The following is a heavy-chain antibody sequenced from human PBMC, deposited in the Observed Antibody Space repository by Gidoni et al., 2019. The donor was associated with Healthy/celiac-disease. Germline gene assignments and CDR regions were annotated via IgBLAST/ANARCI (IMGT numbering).Heavy chain of an antibody. V-gene: IGHV3-48*03. D-gene: IGHD3-22*01. Sequence: EVQLVESGGGLVQPGGSLRLSCAASGFTFSSYEMNWVRQAPGKGLEWVSYISSSGSNIYYADSVKGRFTISRDNAKNSLYLQMNSLIAEDTAVYYCARDGGLYDSSGYYEVWGKGTTVTVSS. CDR3: ARDGGLYDSSGYYEV. J-gene: IGHJ6*04. CDR2: ISSSGSNI. CDR1: GFTFSSYE.